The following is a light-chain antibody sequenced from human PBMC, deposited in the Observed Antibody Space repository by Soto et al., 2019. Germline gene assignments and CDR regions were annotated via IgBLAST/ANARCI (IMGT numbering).Light chain of an antibody. J-gene: IGKJ2*01. Sequence: EIVMTQSPATLSVSPGEWATLSCRASQTVSSNLAWYQQKPGQAPRLLIYGASTRATGIPARFIGSGSGTEFTLTISTLQSEDFAVYYCQQYNNWPPYTFCQGTKLEIK. CDR3: QQYNNWPPYT. V-gene: IGKV3-15*01. CDR1: QTVSSN. CDR2: GAS.